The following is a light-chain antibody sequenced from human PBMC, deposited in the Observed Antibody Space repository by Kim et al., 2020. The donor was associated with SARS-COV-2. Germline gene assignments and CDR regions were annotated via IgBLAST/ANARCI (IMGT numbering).Light chain of an antibody. J-gene: IGKJ2*01. V-gene: IGKV1-5*03. CDR3: QQYYSYVT. CDR1: QSVTSW. CDR2: KTS. Sequence: GDRVTITCRASQSVTSWLAWYQQKPGKGPSLLIYKTSTLESGVPSRFSSSGYGTEFTLTISSLQPDGFATYYCQQYYSYVTFGQGT.